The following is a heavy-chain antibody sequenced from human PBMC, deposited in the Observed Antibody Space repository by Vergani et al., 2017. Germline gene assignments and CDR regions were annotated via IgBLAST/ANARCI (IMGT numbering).Heavy chain of an antibody. CDR1: GFTFSSYS. J-gene: IGHJ4*02. D-gene: IGHD3-3*01. Sequence: EVQLVESGGGLVKPGGSLRLSCAASGFTFSSYSMNWVRQAPGKGLECVSSISSSSSYIYYADSVKGRFTISRDNAKNSLYLQMNSLRAEDTAVYYCARDRYDFWSGYYKSVDYWGQGTLVTVSS. CDR2: ISSSSSYI. V-gene: IGHV3-21*01. CDR3: ARDRYDFWSGYYKSVDY.